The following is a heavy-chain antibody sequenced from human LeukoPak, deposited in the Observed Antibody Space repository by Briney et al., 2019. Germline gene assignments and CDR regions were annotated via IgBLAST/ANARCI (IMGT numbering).Heavy chain of an antibody. CDR3: ARDQYCSSFACSFDY. CDR1: GDSVSSNSVA. V-gene: IGHV6-1*01. J-gene: IGHJ4*02. D-gene: IGHD2-2*01. CDR2: TYYRSQWYN. Sequence: SQTLPLTCAISGDSVSSNSVAWNWIRQSSSRGLEWLGRTYYRSQWYNEYAASVRSRITINPDTSKNQFSLQLNSVTPEDTAVYYCARDQYCSSFACSFDYWGQGILVTVSS.